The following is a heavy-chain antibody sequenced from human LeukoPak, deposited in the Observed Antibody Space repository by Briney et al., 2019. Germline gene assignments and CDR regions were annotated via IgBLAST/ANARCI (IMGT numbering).Heavy chain of an antibody. V-gene: IGHV3-30*18. CDR2: ISYDGSNK. D-gene: IGHD6-19*01. CDR3: AKEGAYSSGWYVPAVGFYYFDY. CDR1: GFTFSSYG. J-gene: IGHJ4*02. Sequence: GGSLRLSCAASGFTFSSYGMHWVRQAPGKGLEWVAVISYDGSNKYYADSVKGRFTISRDNSKNTLYLQMNSLRAEDTAVYYCAKEGAYSSGWYVPAVGFYYFDYWGQGTLVTVSS.